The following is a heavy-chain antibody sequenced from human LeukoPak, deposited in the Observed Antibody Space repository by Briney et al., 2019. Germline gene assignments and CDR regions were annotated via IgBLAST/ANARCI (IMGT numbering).Heavy chain of an antibody. Sequence: SVKVSCKASGGTFSSYAISWVRQAPGQGLEWMGGIIPIFGTANYAQKFQGRVTITADESTSTAYMELSSLRSEDTAVYYCAIVLRYYDILTGYYTEAHFDYWGQGTLVTVSS. CDR3: AIVLRYYDILTGYYTEAHFDY. D-gene: IGHD3-9*01. CDR2: IIPIFGTA. V-gene: IGHV1-69*01. CDR1: GGTFSSYA. J-gene: IGHJ4*02.